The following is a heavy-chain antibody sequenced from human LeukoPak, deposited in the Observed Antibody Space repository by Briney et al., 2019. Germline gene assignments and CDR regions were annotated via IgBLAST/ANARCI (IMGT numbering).Heavy chain of an antibody. CDR3: ARVGYSYSINDWSRTGLGAYPTKYYYYMDV. D-gene: IGHD5-18*01. Sequence: SETLSLTCTVVGGSISSRDENWNWIRQPPGKGLEWIGNVDYNGNIYYSPSLKSRALVSVDTSKNQVSLRLTSVTAADTAVYYCARVGYSYSINDWSRTGLGAYPTKYYYYMDVWGKGTTVTVSS. CDR1: GGSISSRDEN. J-gene: IGHJ6*03. CDR2: VDYNGNI. V-gene: IGHV4-39*07.